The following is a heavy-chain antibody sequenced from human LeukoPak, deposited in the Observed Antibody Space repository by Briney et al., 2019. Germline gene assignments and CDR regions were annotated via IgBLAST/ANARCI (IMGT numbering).Heavy chain of an antibody. CDR2: IYYSGST. CDR3: ARAPPPIQGAITFDY. CDR1: GGSISSYY. V-gene: IGHV4-59*01. J-gene: IGHJ4*02. D-gene: IGHD3-16*01. Sequence: SETLSLTCTVSGGSISSYYWSWIRQPPGKGLEWIGYIYYSGSTNYNPSLKSRVTISVDTSKNQFPLKLSSVTAVDTAVYYCARAPPPIQGAITFDYWGQGTLVTVSS.